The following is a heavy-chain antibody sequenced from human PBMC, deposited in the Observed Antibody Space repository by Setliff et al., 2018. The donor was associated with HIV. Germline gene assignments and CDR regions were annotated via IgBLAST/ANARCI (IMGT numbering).Heavy chain of an antibody. CDR2: INEDGNKK. CDR3: ARSTYYYDETSCYKAYYFDY. J-gene: IGHJ4*02. CDR1: RFSFSTFW. V-gene: IGHV3-7*03. Sequence: PGGSLRLSCATSRFSFSTFWMTWVRQAPGKGLEWIANINEDGNKKYHAGSVWGRFTISRDNAKNSLYLQMNSLRAEDTAVYYCARSTYYYDETSCYKAYYFDYWGQGTQVTVSS. D-gene: IGHD3-22*01.